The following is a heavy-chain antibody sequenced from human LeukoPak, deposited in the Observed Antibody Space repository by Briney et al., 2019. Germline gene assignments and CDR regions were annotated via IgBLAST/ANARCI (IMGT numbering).Heavy chain of an antibody. CDR2: INHSGST. J-gene: IGHJ4*02. CDR1: GGSISSYY. Sequence: PSETLSLTCTVSGGSISSYYWSWIRQPPGKGLEWIGEINHSGSTNYNPSLKSRVTISVDTSKNQFSLKLSSVTAADTAVYYCARGYYDILTGYSENLYYFDYWGQGTLVTVSS. CDR3: ARGYYDILTGYSENLYYFDY. D-gene: IGHD3-9*01. V-gene: IGHV4-34*01.